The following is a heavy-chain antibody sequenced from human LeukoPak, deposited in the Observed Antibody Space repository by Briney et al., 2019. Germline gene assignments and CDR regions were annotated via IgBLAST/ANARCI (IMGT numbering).Heavy chain of an antibody. J-gene: IGHJ4*02. V-gene: IGHV3-33*01. CDR2: IWYDGSNE. Sequence: PGGSLRLSCAASGFTFRNHGMHWVRQAPGKGLEWAAVIWYDGSNEEYADSVKGRFTISRDNAKNSLYLQMNSLRAEDTAVYYCARDSIDPYCGGDCYSFNYFDYWGQGTLVTVSS. CDR1: GFTFRNHG. CDR3: ARDSIDPYCGGDCYSFNYFDY. D-gene: IGHD2-21*02.